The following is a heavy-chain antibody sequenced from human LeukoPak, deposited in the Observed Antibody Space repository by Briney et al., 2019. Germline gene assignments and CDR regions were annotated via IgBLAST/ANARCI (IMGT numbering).Heavy chain of an antibody. V-gene: IGHV3-7*01. CDR2: ISQGGSDK. J-gene: IGHJ4*02. Sequence: TGGSLRLSCAASGFTFSGHWMSWVRQAPGKGLEWVANISQGGSDKYYVDSVKGRFTISRDNANNLLYLQMNSLRGEDTAVYYCTRDRSRAEDDWGQGTLVTVSS. CDR1: GFTFSGHW. D-gene: IGHD1-14*01. CDR3: TRDRSRAEDD.